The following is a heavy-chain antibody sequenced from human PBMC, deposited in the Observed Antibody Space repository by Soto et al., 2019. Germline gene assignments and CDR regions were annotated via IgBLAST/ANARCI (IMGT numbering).Heavy chain of an antibody. Sequence: EVQLLDSGGGLVQPGGSLRLSCAASGFTFSNYAMSWVRQAPGKGLEWVSTISGNGGSTYYADSVKGRFSISRDNSKNMLFLQINSLRADDSAVYYCAKRPASISTFDYWGQGTPVTVSS. D-gene: IGHD2-2*01. CDR1: GFTFSNYA. V-gene: IGHV3-23*01. CDR2: ISGNGGST. J-gene: IGHJ4*02. CDR3: AKRPASISTFDY.